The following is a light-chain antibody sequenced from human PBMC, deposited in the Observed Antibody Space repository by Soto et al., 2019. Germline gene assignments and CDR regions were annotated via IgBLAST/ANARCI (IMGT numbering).Light chain of an antibody. J-gene: IGKJ1*01. Sequence: EIVLTQSTGILSLSPGERASVSCRASQSVTGSYLAWYQQKPGQAPRLLIYEASSRATGIPDRFSGSGSGTDFTLTISRLEPEDFAVYYCQQYANSPRTFGQGTKVEIK. CDR1: QSVTGSY. CDR2: EAS. V-gene: IGKV3-20*01. CDR3: QQYANSPRT.